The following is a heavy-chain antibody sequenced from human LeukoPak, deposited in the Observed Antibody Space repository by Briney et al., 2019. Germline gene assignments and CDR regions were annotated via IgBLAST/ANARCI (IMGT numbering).Heavy chain of an antibody. CDR3: ASSGSYRFDY. Sequence: SQTLSLTCAISGDSVSSNSAAWNWIRQSPSRGLEWLGRTYYRSKWYNDYAVSVKSRVAINPDAAKNQISLQLNSVTPEDTAVYYCASSGSYRFDYWGQGTLVTVSS. J-gene: IGHJ4*02. CDR2: TYYRSKWYN. CDR1: GDSVSSNSAA. V-gene: IGHV6-1*01. D-gene: IGHD1-26*01.